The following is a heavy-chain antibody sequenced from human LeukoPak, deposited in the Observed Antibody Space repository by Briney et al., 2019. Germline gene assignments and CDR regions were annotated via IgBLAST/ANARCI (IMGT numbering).Heavy chain of an antibody. CDR2: ISYDGSNK. D-gene: IGHD6-13*01. CDR3: AKDRSIAAAVRLDY. Sequence: GRSLRLSCAASGFTFSSYAMHWVRQAPGKGLEWVAVISYDGSNKYYADSVKGRFTISRHNSKNTLYLQMNSLRAEDTAVYYCAKDRSIAAAVRLDYWGEGTLVTVSS. V-gene: IGHV3-30-3*01. CDR1: GFTFSSYA. J-gene: IGHJ4*02.